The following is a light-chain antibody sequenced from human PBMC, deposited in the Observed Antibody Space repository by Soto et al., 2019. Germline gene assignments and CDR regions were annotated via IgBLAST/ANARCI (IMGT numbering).Light chain of an antibody. CDR1: QNINNY. CDR3: QQCYSTPRT. V-gene: IGKV1-39*01. J-gene: IGKJ1*01. CDR2: DAS. Sequence: DIQMTQSPSSLSASLGDRVNITCQAGQNINNYLNWYQQKPGRAPKLLIYDASNLEAGVPSRFRGSGSGTDFTLTISSLQPEDFATYYCQQCYSTPRTFGQGTKVDIK.